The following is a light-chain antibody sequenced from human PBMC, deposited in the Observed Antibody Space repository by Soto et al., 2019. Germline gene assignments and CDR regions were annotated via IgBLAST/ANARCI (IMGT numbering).Light chain of an antibody. Sequence: EIVMTQSPATLSVSPGERATLSCRASQSVYNKFAWYQQRPGQAPRLLIYGASTRATGIPDRFSGGGSGTEFSLTISSLQSEDFAVYYCQQYNDWPMYSFGQGTRLEIK. CDR1: QSVYNK. V-gene: IGKV3-15*01. CDR3: QQYNDWPMYS. CDR2: GAS. J-gene: IGKJ2*01.